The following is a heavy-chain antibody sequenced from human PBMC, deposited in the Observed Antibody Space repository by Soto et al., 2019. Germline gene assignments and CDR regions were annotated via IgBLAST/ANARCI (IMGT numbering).Heavy chain of an antibody. J-gene: IGHJ4*02. CDR3: ARDGGRHSGGIDY. CDR2: IIPIFGTA. Sequence: QVQLVQSGAEVKKPGSSVKVSCKDSGGTFSSYSINWVRQAPGQGLEWMGEIIPIFGTANYAQKFQGRVTITADESTSTAYMELSSLRSEDTAVYYCARDGGRHSGGIDYLGQGTLVTVSS. D-gene: IGHD1-26*01. V-gene: IGHV1-69*01. CDR1: GGTFSSYS.